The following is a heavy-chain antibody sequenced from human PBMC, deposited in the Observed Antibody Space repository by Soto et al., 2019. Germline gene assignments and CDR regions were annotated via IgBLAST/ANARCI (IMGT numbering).Heavy chain of an antibody. J-gene: IGHJ6*02. D-gene: IGHD6-19*01. CDR1: GFTFSSYG. CDR3: AKARAVADYYGMDV. Sequence: QVQLVESGGGVVQPGRSLRLSCAASGFTFSSYGMHWVRQAPGKGLEWVAVISYDGSNKYYADSVKGRFTISRDNPKNPLYLQMNSLRAEDTAVYYCAKARAVADYYGMDVWGQGTTVTVSS. CDR2: ISYDGSNK. V-gene: IGHV3-30*18.